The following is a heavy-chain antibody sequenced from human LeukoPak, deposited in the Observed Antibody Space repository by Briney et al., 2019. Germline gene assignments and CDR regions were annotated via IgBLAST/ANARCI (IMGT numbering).Heavy chain of an antibody. V-gene: IGHV3-30*03. Sequence: GGSLRLSCAASGFNFGSYGMHWVRQAPGKGLEWVAIISYDGSNKYYADSVKGRFTISRDNSKNTLCLQMSSLRAEDTAVYYCATHHREGVTGREYFQHWGQGTLVTVSS. CDR3: ATHHREGVTGREYFQH. CDR1: GFNFGSYG. J-gene: IGHJ1*01. D-gene: IGHD6-19*01. CDR2: ISYDGSNK.